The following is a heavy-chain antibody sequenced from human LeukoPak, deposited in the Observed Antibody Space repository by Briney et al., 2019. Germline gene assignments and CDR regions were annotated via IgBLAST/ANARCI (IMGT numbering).Heavy chain of an antibody. V-gene: IGHV3-9*01. CDR2: ISWNSGSI. D-gene: IGHD6-19*01. CDR1: GFTFDDYA. CDR3: AKGSSGWYSAYDY. Sequence: GGSLRLSCAASGFTFDDYAMHWVRQAPGKGLEWVSGISWNSGSIGYADSVKGRFTISRETAKNSLYLQMNSLRAEDTALYYCAKGSSGWYSAYDYWGQGTLVTVSS. J-gene: IGHJ4*02.